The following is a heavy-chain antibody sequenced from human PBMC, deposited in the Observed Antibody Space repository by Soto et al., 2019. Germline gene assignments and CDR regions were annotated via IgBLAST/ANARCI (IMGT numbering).Heavy chain of an antibody. J-gene: IGHJ6*03. Sequence: EVHLLESGGGLVQPGGSLRLSCAASGFSFNIYAMKWVRQAPGKGLECVSAISAGGGNTYYADSVKGRFTISRDNSKNTLYLEMNSLTADDTAVYYCAKARTYDYYYYMDIWGKGTTVTVSS. CDR3: AKARTYDYYYYMDI. V-gene: IGHV3-23*01. CDR2: ISAGGGNT. CDR1: GFSFNIYA.